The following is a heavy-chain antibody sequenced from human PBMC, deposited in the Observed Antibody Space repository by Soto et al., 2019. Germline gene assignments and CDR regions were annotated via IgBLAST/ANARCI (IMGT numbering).Heavy chain of an antibody. Sequence: QVQLVQSGAEVKKPGASVKVSCKASGYTFTSYGISWVRQAPGQGLEWMGWISAYNGNTNYAQKLQGSVTMTTDTSTSTAYMELRSLRSDDTAVYYCARCPYYYGSGSYYLYEDEYYFDYWGQGTLVTVSS. J-gene: IGHJ4*02. CDR3: ARCPYYYGSGSYYLYEDEYYFDY. CDR2: ISAYNGNT. D-gene: IGHD3-10*01. V-gene: IGHV1-18*01. CDR1: GYTFTSYG.